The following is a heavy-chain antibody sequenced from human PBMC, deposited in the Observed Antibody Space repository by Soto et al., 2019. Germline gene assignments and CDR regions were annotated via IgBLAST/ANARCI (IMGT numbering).Heavy chain of an antibody. CDR2: IYYSGST. CDR3: ARISSWYWFDP. J-gene: IGHJ5*02. CDR1: GGSISSYY. Sequence: SETLSLTCTVSGGSISSYYWSWIRQPPGKGLEWIGYIYYSGSTNYNPSLKSRVTISVDTSKNQFSLKLSSVTAADTAVYYCARISSWYWFDPWGQGTLVTVSS. D-gene: IGHD6-13*01. V-gene: IGHV4-59*08.